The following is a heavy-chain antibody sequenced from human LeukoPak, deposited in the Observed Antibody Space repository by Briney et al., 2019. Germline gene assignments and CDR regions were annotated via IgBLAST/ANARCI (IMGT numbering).Heavy chain of an antibody. CDR1: GFTFSSYA. D-gene: IGHD1-26*01. CDR2: ISGSGDNT. CDR3: AKGSGTYSFYHMDV. Sequence: GGSLRLSCAASGFTFSSYAMSWVRQAPGTGLEWVSGISGSGDNTYYADSVKGRFTISRDNSKNTLYLQMNSLRAEDTAVYYCAKGSGTYSFYHMDVWGKGTTVTISS. V-gene: IGHV3-23*01. J-gene: IGHJ6*03.